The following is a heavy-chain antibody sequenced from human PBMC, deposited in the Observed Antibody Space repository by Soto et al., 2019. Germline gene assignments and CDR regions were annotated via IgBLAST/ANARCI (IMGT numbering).Heavy chain of an antibody. J-gene: IGHJ5*02. V-gene: IGHV1-18*01. CDR1: GYTFTSYG. CDR3: TRDLYYFDSSAYYGRNWFDP. D-gene: IGHD3-22*01. CDR2: ISAYNGNT. Sequence: GASVKVSCKASGYTFTSYGISWVRQAPGQGLEWMGWISAYNGNTNYAQKLQGRVTMTTDTSTSTAYMELRSLRSDDTAVYYCTRDLYYFDSSAYYGRNWFDPWGQGTLVTSPQ.